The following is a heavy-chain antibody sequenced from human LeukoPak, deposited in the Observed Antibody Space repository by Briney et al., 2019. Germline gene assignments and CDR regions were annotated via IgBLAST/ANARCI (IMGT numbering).Heavy chain of an antibody. CDR2: ISAYNGNT. J-gene: IGHJ5*02. CDR1: GYTFTSYG. D-gene: IGHD2-2*01. Sequence: ASVKVSCKASGYTFTSYGISWVRQAPGQGLEWMGWISAYNGNTNYAQKLQGRVTMTRDTSTSTVYMELSSLRSEDTAVYYCARVVPAVTPWIDWFDPWGQGTLVTVSS. V-gene: IGHV1-18*01. CDR3: ARVVPAVTPWIDWFDP.